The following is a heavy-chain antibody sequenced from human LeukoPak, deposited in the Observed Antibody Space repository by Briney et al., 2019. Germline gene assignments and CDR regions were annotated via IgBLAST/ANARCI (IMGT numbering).Heavy chain of an antibody. CDR2: ISSSGASK. Sequence: GESLRLACAASAFTCSSYGMSWVRQAPRKKLEGVSGISSSGASKFYADSVKGRFTISRDNSKNTLFLQVNGLRADDTAVYYCAKRRGLELLYYYYMDVWGKGTTVTISS. D-gene: IGHD1-7*01. J-gene: IGHJ6*03. CDR3: AKRRGLELLYYYYMDV. CDR1: AFTCSSYG. V-gene: IGHV3-23*01.